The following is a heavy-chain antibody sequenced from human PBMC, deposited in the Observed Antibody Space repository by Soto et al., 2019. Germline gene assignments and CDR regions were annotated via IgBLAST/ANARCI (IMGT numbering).Heavy chain of an antibody. CDR1: GFTFSSYA. CDR2: ISGSGGST. J-gene: IGHJ3*02. CDR3: AKKGPGVGDAFDI. V-gene: IGHV3-23*01. Sequence: EVQLLESGGGLVQPGGSLRLSCAASGFTFSSYAMSWVRQAPGKGLQWVSAISGSGGSTYYADSVKGRFTISRDNSKNTLYLQMISLRAEDIAVYYCAKKGPGVGDAFDIWCQGTMVTVSS. D-gene: IGHD7-27*01.